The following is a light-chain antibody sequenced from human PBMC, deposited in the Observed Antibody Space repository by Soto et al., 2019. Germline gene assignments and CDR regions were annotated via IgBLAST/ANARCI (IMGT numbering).Light chain of an antibody. J-gene: IGLJ1*01. CDR3: CSYAGSYTYV. CDR2: DVS. Sequence: QSALTRPRSVSGSLGQSVTISCTGTSSDVGGYNYVSWYQQHPGKAPKLMIYDVSKRPSGVPDRFSGSKSGSTASLTISGLQAEDEADYYCCSYAGSYTYVFGSGTKVTVL. V-gene: IGLV2-11*01. CDR1: SSDVGGYNY.